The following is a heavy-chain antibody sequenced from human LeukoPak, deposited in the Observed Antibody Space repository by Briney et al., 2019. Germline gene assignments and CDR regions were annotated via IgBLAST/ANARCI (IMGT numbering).Heavy chain of an antibody. CDR2: INPNSGGT. V-gene: IGHV1-2*02. CDR1: GYTFTGYY. CDR3: ARQYYDILTGYVS. J-gene: IGHJ4*02. Sequence: ASVKVSCKASGYTFTGYYMHWVRQAPGQGLEWMGWINPNSGGTNYAQKFQGRVTMTRDTSISTAYMELSRLRSDDTAVYYCARQYYDILTGYVSWGQGTLVTVSS. D-gene: IGHD3-9*01.